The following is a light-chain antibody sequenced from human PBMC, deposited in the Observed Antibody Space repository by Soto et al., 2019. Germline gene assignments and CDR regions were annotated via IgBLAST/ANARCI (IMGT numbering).Light chain of an antibody. CDR1: QSVSIN. J-gene: IGKJ1*01. Sequence: EIVMTHAPATLSVSPGERATLSCRASQSVSINLAWYQQKPGQAPRLLFYGASTRATGIPARFSGSGSGTEFTLTTTGPQSEDFAVYYCQQYNNWPRTFGKGTKV. V-gene: IGKV3-15*01. CDR2: GAS. CDR3: QQYNNWPRT.